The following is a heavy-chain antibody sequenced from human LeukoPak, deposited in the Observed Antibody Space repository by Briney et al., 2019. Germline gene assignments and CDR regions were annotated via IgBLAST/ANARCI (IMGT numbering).Heavy chain of an antibody. CDR3: ARKDGDY. J-gene: IGHJ4*02. V-gene: IGHV4-4*07. Sequence: ASDTLSLTCTVSGASISAFDWTCFRPPAGKGLEWIGLIYSSGSTLFHPSLNRRLSMSVDLTKNPLSLKLTSVTAADSAMYYCARKDGDYWGRGTLVTVSS. CDR1: GASISAFD. CDR2: IYSSGST.